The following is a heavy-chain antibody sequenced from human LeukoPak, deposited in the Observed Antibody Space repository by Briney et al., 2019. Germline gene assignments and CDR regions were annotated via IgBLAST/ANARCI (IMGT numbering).Heavy chain of an antibody. CDR1: GFTFSSYE. CDR3: ARGSMVRGTHDY. Sequence: TGGSLRLSCAASGFTFSSYEMNWVRQPPGKGLEWIGEINHSGSTNYNPSLKSRVTISVDTSKNQFSLKLSSVTAADTAVYYCARGSMVRGTHDYWGQGTLVTVSS. V-gene: IGHV4-34*01. J-gene: IGHJ4*02. D-gene: IGHD3-10*01. CDR2: INHSGST.